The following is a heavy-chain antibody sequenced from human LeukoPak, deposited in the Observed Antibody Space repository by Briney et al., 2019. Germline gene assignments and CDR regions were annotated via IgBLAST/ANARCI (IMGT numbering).Heavy chain of an antibody. D-gene: IGHD2-21*02. CDR2: INHSGST. CDR3: ARRGVRVVTALHY. V-gene: IGHV4-34*01. CDR1: GGFFSGYF. Sequence: RPSETLSLTWAVDGGFFSGYFWWGLHQPAGKVGEGGGEINHSGSTNYNPSLKSRVTIAVDTPKNQFSLQLSELTAGDTPVYYCARRGVRVVTALHYWGQRTLVTVSS. J-gene: IGHJ4*02.